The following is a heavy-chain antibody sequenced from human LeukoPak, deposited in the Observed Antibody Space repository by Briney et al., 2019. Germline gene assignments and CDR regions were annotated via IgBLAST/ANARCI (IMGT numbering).Heavy chain of an antibody. CDR3: SRESGPFCPFGY. D-gene: IGHD1-26*01. CDR1: GGSISGNNW. Sequence: PSGTLSLTCGVSGGSISGNNWWRWVRQPPEQALEWIGEISLAGQTNFTPSLNGRVTMSLDKSSNQLSLHLTSVTAADTATYFCSRESGPFCPFGYWGQGTLVIVSS. V-gene: IGHV4-4*02. J-gene: IGHJ4*02. CDR2: ISLAGQT.